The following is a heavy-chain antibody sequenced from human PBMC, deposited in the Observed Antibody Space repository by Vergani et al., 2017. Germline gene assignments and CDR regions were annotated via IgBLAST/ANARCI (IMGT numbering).Heavy chain of an antibody. J-gene: IGHJ4*02. Sequence: QVQLQESGAGLVKPSQTLSLTCTVSGGSISSGDYYWSWIRQPPGKGLEWIVYIYYSGTTYYNPSLKSLVTISVDTSNNQFSLKLGSVTAAGTAVYYCARDRVVGVLLWFGEFRVWGEGSLVSVSS. CDR1: GGSISSGDYY. D-gene: IGHD3-10*01. CDR2: IYYSGTT. CDR3: ARDRVVGVLLWFGEFRV. V-gene: IGHV4-30-4*01.